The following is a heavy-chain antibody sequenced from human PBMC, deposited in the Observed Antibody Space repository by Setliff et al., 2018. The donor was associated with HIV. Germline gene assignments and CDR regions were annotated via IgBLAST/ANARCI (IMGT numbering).Heavy chain of an antibody. CDR1: GGSISSYY. CDR2: IYYSGST. D-gene: IGHD3-16*01. Sequence: SETLSLTCNVSGGSISSYYWSWIRQPPGKGLEWLGYIYYSGSTNYSPSLKSRVTMSGDTSKNKVSLKLRSVSAADTAVYYCARVDGYNNYDSGGLDYWGQGTLVTVSS. V-gene: IGHV4-59*01. CDR3: ARVDGYNNYDSGGLDY. J-gene: IGHJ4*02.